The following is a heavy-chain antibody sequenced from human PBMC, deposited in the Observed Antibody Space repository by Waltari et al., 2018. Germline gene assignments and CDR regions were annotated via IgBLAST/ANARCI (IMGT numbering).Heavy chain of an antibody. CDR1: GFTFDDYG. Sequence: EVQLVESGGGLVQPGRSLRLSCAASGFTFDDYGMHWVRQAPGKGLEWVSGISWNSGSIGYADCVKGRVTISRDNAKNSLYLQMNSLRAEDMALYYCAKDGGDGDYYDSSGYFDHWGQGTLVTVSS. J-gene: IGHJ4*02. CDR3: AKDGGDGDYYDSSGYFDH. D-gene: IGHD3-22*01. V-gene: IGHV3-9*03. CDR2: ISWNSGSI.